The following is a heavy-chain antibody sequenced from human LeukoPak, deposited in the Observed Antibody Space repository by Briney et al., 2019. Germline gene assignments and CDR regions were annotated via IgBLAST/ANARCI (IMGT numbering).Heavy chain of an antibody. J-gene: IGHJ4*02. V-gene: IGHV3-48*01. D-gene: IGHD3-3*01. CDR3: ARDRGDNYDFWSGYYGSEDY. CDR1: GFTFSSYS. CDR2: ISSSSSTI. Sequence: GGSLRLSCAASGFTFSSYSMNWVRQAPGKGLEWVSYISSSSSTIYYADSVKGRFTISRDNAKNSLYLQMNSLRAEDTAVYYCARDRGDNYDFWSGYYGSEDYWGQGTLVTVSS.